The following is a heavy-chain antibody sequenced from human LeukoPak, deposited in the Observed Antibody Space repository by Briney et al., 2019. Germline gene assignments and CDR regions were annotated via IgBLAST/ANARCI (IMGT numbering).Heavy chain of an antibody. CDR2: TYPGDSDT. V-gene: IGHV5-51*01. CDR1: GYSFTSYW. D-gene: IGHD5-12*01. CDR3: ARRSRLRFSGHSYYFDY. J-gene: IGHJ4*02. Sequence: GESLKISCKGSGYSFTSYWIGWVRQMPGKGLEWMGITYPGDSDTRYSPSFQGQVTISADKSISTAYLQWSSLKASDTAMYYCARRSRLRFSGHSYYFDYWGQGTLVTVSS.